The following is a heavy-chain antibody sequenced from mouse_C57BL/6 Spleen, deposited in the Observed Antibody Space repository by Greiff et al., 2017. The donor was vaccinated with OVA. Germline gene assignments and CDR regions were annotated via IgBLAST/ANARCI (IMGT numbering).Heavy chain of an antibody. CDR3: TRSYGNYPYYFDY. V-gene: IGHV1-15*01. CDR1: GYTFTDYE. CDR2: IDPETGGT. Sequence: QVQLQQSGAELVRPGASVTLSCKASGYTFTDYEMHWVKQTPVHGLEWIGAIDPETGGTAYNQKFKGKAILTADKSSSTAYMELRSLTSEDSAVYYCTRSYGNYPYYFDYWGKGTTLTVSS. J-gene: IGHJ2*01. D-gene: IGHD2-10*02.